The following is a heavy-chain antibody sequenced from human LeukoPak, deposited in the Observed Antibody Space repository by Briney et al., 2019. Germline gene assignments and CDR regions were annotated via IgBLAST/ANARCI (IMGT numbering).Heavy chain of an antibody. D-gene: IGHD1-7*01. V-gene: IGHV1-2*02. CDR2: INPNSGGT. CDR1: GYTFTGCY. J-gene: IGHJ4*02. CDR3: ARDLTGTTSWDLDY. Sequence: ASVKVSCKASGYTFTGCYMHWVRQAPGQGLEWMGWINPNSGGTNYAQKFQGRVTMTRDTSISTAYMELSRLRSDDTAVYYRARDLTGTTSWDLDYWGQGTLVTVSS.